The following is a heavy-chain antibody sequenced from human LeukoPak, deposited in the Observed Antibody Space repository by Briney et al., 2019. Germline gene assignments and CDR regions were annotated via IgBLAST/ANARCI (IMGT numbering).Heavy chain of an antibody. CDR3: ARGPLQLGYCSSTSCYLPIDY. CDR1: GFTFSSYA. J-gene: IGHJ4*02. Sequence: GRSLRLSCAASGFTFSSYAMHWVRQAPGKGLEWVAVISYDGSNKYNADSVKGRFTISRDNSKNTLYLQMNSLRAEDTAVYYCARGPLQLGYCSSTSCYLPIDYWGQGTLVTVSS. D-gene: IGHD2-2*01. V-gene: IGHV3-30-3*01. CDR2: ISYDGSNK.